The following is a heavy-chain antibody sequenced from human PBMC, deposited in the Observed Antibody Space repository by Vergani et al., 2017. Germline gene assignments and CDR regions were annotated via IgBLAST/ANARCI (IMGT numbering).Heavy chain of an antibody. CDR1: GGTFSNYA. D-gene: IGHD6-13*01. Sequence: QVQLVQSGAEVKKPGSSVKVSCKASGGTFSNYAINWVRQAPGQGIEWMGGIIPLFGKANYAQRFQGRVTITADQSTNTAYMELSGLRSEDTAVYYCARESADGQQLVRPFTYWGQGTLVTVSS. CDR3: ARESADGQQLVRPFTY. V-gene: IGHV1-69*01. CDR2: IIPLFGKA. J-gene: IGHJ4*02.